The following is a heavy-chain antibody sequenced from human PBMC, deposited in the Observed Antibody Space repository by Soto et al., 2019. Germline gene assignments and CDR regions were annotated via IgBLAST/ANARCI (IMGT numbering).Heavy chain of an antibody. V-gene: IGHV3-15*07. J-gene: IGHJ4*02. D-gene: IGHD5-12*01. CDR3: TRENSGYDLPGN. CDR1: GFTFSNAW. CDR2: IKSKAYGGTT. Sequence: PGGSLRLSCAASGFTFSNAWMNWVRQAPGKGLEWVGRIKSKAYGGTTEYAASVKGRFTISRDDSKSIAYLQMNSLKTEDTAVYYCTRENSGYDLPGNWGQGTLVTVSS.